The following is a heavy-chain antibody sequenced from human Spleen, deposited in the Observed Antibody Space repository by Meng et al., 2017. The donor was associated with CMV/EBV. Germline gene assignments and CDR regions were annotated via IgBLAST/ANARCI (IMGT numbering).Heavy chain of an antibody. V-gene: IGHV4-39*07. D-gene: IGHD3-10*01. J-gene: IGHJ5*02. CDR1: GGSISNSNHY. Sequence: SETLSLTCTVSGGSISNSNHYWVWIRQPPGKGLECIATISYSGTTYYNPSLNSRVTISGDTSKNQFYLSLHSLTAADTAVYYCALTMDNWFDPWGQGTPVTVSS. CDR3: ALTMDNWFDP. CDR2: ISYSGTT.